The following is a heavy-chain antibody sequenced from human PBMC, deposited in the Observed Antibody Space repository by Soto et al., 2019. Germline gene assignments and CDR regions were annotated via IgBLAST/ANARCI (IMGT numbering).Heavy chain of an antibody. CDR1: GYTFTSYG. CDR3: ARNRVSEGGFGELLVSYFDY. D-gene: IGHD3-10*01. Sequence: ASVKVSCKASGYTFTSYGISWVRQAPGQGLEWMGWISAYNGNTNYAQKLQGRVTMTTDTSTSTAYMELRSLRSDDTAVYYCARNRVSEGGFGELLVSYFDYWGQGNLVTVSS. CDR2: ISAYNGNT. V-gene: IGHV1-18*01. J-gene: IGHJ4*02.